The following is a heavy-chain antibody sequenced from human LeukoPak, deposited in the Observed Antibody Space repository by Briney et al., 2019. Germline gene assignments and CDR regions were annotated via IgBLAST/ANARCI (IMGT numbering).Heavy chain of an antibody. J-gene: IGHJ4*02. CDR2: IKQDGSEK. CDR3: ARGPAIAVAGLDYYFDY. CDR1: GLTFSSYW. V-gene: IGHV3-7*03. D-gene: IGHD6-19*01. Sequence: GGSLRLSCAASGLTFSSYWMSWVRQAPGKGLEWVANIKQDGSEKYYVDSVKGRFTISRDNAKNSLYLQMNSLRAEDTAVYYCARGPAIAVAGLDYYFDYWGQGTLVTVSS.